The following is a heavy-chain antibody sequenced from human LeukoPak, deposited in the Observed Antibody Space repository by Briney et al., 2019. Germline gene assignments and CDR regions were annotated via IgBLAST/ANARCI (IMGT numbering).Heavy chain of an antibody. J-gene: IGHJ6*03. D-gene: IGHD1-14*01. Sequence: SQTLSLTCTVSGGSISSGSYYWSWIRQPAGKGLEWIGRIYTSGSTNYNPSLKSRVTISVDTSKNQFSLKLSSVTAADTAVYYCARVRPHGPNYYYYYMDVWGKGTTVTVSS. CDR1: GGSISSGSYY. CDR3: ARVRPHGPNYYYYYMDV. CDR2: IYTSGST. V-gene: IGHV4-61*02.